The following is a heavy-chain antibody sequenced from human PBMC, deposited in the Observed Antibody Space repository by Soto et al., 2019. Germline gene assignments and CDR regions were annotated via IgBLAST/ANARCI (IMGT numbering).Heavy chain of an antibody. CDR3: VRDPATVTSYFDY. CDR2: IWYDGSKT. V-gene: IGHV3-33*01. Sequence: GGSLRLSCAASGFAFSGYGMHWVRQAPGKGLEWVALIWYDGSKTYHADSVKGRFAISRDDSKSALFLQMSSLRVDDTAVYYCVRDPATVTSYFDYWGQGALVTVSS. J-gene: IGHJ4*02. D-gene: IGHD4-17*01. CDR1: GFAFSGYG.